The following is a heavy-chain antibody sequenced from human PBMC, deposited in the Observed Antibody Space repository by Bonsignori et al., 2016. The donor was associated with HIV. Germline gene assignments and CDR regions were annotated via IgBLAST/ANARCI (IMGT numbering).Heavy chain of an antibody. J-gene: IGHJ6*03. Sequence: QVQLQESGPGLVKPSETLSLTCTVSGGSIKSYYWSWIRQPPGRGLEWIGYIYHDGTTELQPLPEESSHHISRHVQEPVLPEAEICDHCGHGPYYCARVDRQMGRGATYYMDVWAKGPRSPSP. CDR1: GGSIKSYY. V-gene: IGHV4-59*01. CDR2: IYHDGTT. D-gene: IGHD2-2*03. CDR3: ARVDRQMGRGATYYMDV.